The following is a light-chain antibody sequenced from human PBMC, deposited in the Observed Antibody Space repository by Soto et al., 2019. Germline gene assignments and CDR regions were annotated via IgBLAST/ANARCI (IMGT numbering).Light chain of an antibody. CDR2: GAS. CDR1: QGVSSN. V-gene: IGKV3-15*01. CDR3: QQYNNWPRT. J-gene: IGKJ3*01. Sequence: LMTQSPVTLSVSPGERATLSCRASQGVSSNLAWYQQKPGQAPRLLIYGASTRAAGIPARFSGSGSGTEFTLTISSLQSEDFAFYYCQQYNNWPRTFGPGTKVDIK.